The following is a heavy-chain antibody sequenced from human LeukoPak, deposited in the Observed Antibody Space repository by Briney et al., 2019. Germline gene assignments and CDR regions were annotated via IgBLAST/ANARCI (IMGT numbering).Heavy chain of an antibody. CDR3: ARGLITIVVAKEGAFDI. J-gene: IGHJ3*02. D-gene: IGHD3-22*01. CDR2: IYTSGST. V-gene: IGHV4-4*07. CDR1: GGSISSYY. Sequence: PSETLSLTCTVSGGSISSYYWSWIRQPAGKGLEWIGRIYTSGSTNYNPSLKSRVTMSVDTSKNQFSLKLSSVTAADTAVYYCARGLITIVVAKEGAFDIWGQGTMDTVSS.